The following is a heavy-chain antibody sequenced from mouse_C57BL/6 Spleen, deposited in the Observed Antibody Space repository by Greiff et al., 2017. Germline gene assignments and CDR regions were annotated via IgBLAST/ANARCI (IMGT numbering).Heavy chain of an antibody. CDR3: ANLITTVGEDAMDY. CDR1: GYSFTDYN. V-gene: IGHV1-39*01. CDR2: INPNYGTT. D-gene: IGHD1-1*01. J-gene: IGHJ4*01. Sequence: LVESGPELVKPGASVKISCKASGYSFTDYNMNWVKQSNGKSLEWIGVINPNYGTTSYNQKFKGKATLTVDQSSSTAYMQLNSLTSEDSAVYYCANLITTVGEDAMDYWGQGTSVTVSS.